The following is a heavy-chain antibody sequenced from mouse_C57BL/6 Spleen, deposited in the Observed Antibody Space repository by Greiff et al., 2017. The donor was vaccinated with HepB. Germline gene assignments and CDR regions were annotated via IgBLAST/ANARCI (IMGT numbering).Heavy chain of an antibody. J-gene: IGHJ2*01. CDR3: AREFTTVVARDY. D-gene: IGHD1-1*01. Sequence: VQLQQSGPELVKPGASVKISCKASGYTFTDYYMNWVKQSHGKSLEWIGDINPNNGGTSYNQKFKGKATLTVDKSSSTAYMELRSLTSEDSAVYYCAREFTTVVARDYWGQGTTLTVSS. CDR2: INPNNGGT. V-gene: IGHV1-26*01. CDR1: GYTFTDYY.